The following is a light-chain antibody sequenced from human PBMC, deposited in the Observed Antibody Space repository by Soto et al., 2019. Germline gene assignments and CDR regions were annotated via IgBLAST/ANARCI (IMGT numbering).Light chain of an antibody. Sequence: QSVLTQPASVSGSPGQSITISCTGTSSDVGVYNYVSWYQQHPGKAPKLMIYEVSNRPSGVSNRFSGSKSGNTASLTISGLQAADEADYYCSLYTSENAYVFGTGTKVTVL. V-gene: IGLV2-14*01. CDR2: EVS. CDR1: SSDVGVYNY. CDR3: SLYTSENAYV. J-gene: IGLJ1*01.